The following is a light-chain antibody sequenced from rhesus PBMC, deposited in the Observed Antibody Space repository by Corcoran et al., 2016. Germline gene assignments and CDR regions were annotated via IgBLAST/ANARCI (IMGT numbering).Light chain of an antibody. CDR1: QSISSW. Sequence: DIQMTQSPSSLSASVGDTVTITCRASQSISSWLAWYQQKPGKAPKLLIYKASTLQRGVPSRFSGSGSGTDLTLTISSLQSEDFATYYCQQYSSSPWTFGQGTKVEIK. CDR2: KAS. CDR3: QQYSSSPWT. J-gene: IGKJ1*01. V-gene: IGKV1-22*01.